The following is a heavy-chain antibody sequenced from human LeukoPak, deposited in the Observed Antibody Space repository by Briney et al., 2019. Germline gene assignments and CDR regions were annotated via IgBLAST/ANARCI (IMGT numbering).Heavy chain of an antibody. CDR3: ARNGDREQAYYFYY. D-gene: IGHD1-26*01. V-gene: IGHV1-69*04. J-gene: IGHJ4*02. CDR1: GGTFSSYA. Sequence: GASVNVSCKASGGTFSSYAISWVRQAPGQGLEWMGRIIPILGIANYAQKFQGRVTITADKSTSTAYMELSSLRSEDTAVHYCARNGDREQAYYFYYWGQGTLGNGSS. CDR2: IIPILGIA.